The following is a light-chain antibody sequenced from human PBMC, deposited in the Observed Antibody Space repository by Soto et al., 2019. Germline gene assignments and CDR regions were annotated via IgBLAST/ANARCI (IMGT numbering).Light chain of an antibody. CDR1: QTVTSGY. V-gene: IGKV3-20*01. Sequence: EIVLTQSPDTLSLSPGERATLSCRASQTVTSGYLAWYQQKPGQAPRLLIYVVSTGATGIPDRFSGSGSGTDFTLTISRLEPEDFAVYFCQVYGSSSKTFGQGTRVEIK. J-gene: IGKJ1*01. CDR3: QVYGSSSKT. CDR2: VVS.